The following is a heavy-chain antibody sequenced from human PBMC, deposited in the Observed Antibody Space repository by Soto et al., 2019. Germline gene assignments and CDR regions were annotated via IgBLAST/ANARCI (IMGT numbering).Heavy chain of an antibody. V-gene: IGHV1-8*01. CDR3: ATSTYYYDSSGNSLAFDI. J-gene: IGHJ3*02. Sequence: SVKVSCKASGYTFTSYDINWVRQATGQGLEWMGRMNPNSGNTGYAQKFQGRVTMTRNTSISTAYMELSSLRSEDTAVYYCATSTYYYDSSGNSLAFDIWGQGTMVTV. D-gene: IGHD3-22*01. CDR1: GYTFTSYD. CDR2: MNPNSGNT.